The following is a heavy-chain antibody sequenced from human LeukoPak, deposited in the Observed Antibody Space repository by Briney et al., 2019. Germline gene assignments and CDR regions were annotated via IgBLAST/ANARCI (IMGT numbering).Heavy chain of an antibody. Sequence: SETLSLTCTVSGGSISSYYWSWIRQPPGKGLEWIGYIYYSGNTNYNPSLKSRVTISVDTSKNQFSLKLSSVTAADTAVYYCAREKMATIDYWGQGTLVTVSS. J-gene: IGHJ4*02. V-gene: IGHV4-59*01. CDR1: GGSISSYY. CDR2: IYYSGNT. CDR3: AREKMATIDY. D-gene: IGHD5-24*01.